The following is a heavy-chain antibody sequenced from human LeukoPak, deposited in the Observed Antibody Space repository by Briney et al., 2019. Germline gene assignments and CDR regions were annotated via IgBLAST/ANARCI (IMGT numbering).Heavy chain of an antibody. Sequence: GESLKISCKGSGYSFTSYWIGWVRQMPGKGLEWMGIIYPGDSDTRYSPSFQGQVTISADKSISTAYLQWSSLKASDTAMYYCARRPVYYYDSSGYYDGVQYWFDPWGQGTLVTVSS. V-gene: IGHV5-51*01. D-gene: IGHD3-22*01. CDR2: IYPGDSDT. CDR3: ARRPVYYYDSSGYYDGVQYWFDP. CDR1: GYSFTSYW. J-gene: IGHJ5*02.